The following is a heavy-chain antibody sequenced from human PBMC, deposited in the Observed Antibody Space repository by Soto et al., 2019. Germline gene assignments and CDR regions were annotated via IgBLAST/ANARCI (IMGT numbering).Heavy chain of an antibody. Sequence: DSINSVDHYWSWIRQPPGKGLEWMGYIYHSGSTHYNPSLNSRLTISIDTSTNRFSLNLTSVTAADTAVYFCARLRWETENNWFDPWGQGALVTVSS. D-gene: IGHD1-26*01. CDR2: IYHSGST. CDR3: ARLRWETENNWFDP. J-gene: IGHJ5*02. V-gene: IGHV4-30-4*01. CDR1: DSINSVDHY.